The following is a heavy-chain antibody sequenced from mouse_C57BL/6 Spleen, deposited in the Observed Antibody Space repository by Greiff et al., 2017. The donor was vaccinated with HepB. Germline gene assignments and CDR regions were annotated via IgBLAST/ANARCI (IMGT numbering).Heavy chain of an antibody. D-gene: IGHD4-1*01. CDR1: GFTFSDYG. CDR2: ISSGSSTI. J-gene: IGHJ3*01. V-gene: IGHV5-17*01. CDR3: ATGTGRFAY. Sequence: EVQGVESGGGLVKPGGSLKLSCAASGFTFSDYGMHWVRQAPEKGLEWVAYISSGSSTIYYADTVKGRFTISRDNAKNTLFLQMTSLRSEDTAMYYCATGTGRFAYWGQGTLVTVSA.